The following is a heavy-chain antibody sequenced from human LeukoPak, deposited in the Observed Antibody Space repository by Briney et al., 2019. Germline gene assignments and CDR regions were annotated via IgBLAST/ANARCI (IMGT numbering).Heavy chain of an antibody. J-gene: IGHJ5*01. CDR1: GYTFTSYG. V-gene: IGHV1-18*01. Sequence: ASVKVSRKPSGYTFTSYGISWVRQAPGQGLEWMGWISAHNGNTKYAQKLRGRVTMTTDTSTTTAYMELRTLKSDDTAVYYCATGGYCSGGTCYHNWFDSWGQGTLVTVSS. CDR2: ISAHNGNT. CDR3: ATGGYCSGGTCYHNWFDS. D-gene: IGHD2-15*01.